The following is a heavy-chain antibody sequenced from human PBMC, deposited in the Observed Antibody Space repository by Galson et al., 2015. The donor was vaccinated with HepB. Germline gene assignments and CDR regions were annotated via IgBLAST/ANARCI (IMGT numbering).Heavy chain of an antibody. D-gene: IGHD4/OR15-4a*01. Sequence: SLRLSCAASELTFSHYTMNWVRQAPGKGLEWVSSITSSGTYIYYADSVKGRFTISRDNARNTLFLQMNSLRAEDTAVYYCARGLAMVRGIKTIGYWGQGTLVTVSS. CDR2: ITSSGTYI. CDR3: ARGLAMVRGIKTIGY. J-gene: IGHJ4*02. V-gene: IGHV3-21*01. CDR1: ELTFSHYT.